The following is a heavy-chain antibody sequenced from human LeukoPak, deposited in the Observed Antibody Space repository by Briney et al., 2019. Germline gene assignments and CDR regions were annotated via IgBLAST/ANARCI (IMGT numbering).Heavy chain of an antibody. D-gene: IGHD1-26*01. V-gene: IGHV3-33*01. J-gene: IGHJ4*02. Sequence: SGGSLRLSCAASGFTFSSYGMPWVRQAPGKGLEWVAVIWYDGSNKYYADSVKGRFTISRDNSKNTLYLQMNSLRAEDTAVYYCARSRSGSYLLGYWGQGTLVTVSS. CDR2: IWYDGSNK. CDR1: GFTFSSYG. CDR3: ARSRSGSYLLGY.